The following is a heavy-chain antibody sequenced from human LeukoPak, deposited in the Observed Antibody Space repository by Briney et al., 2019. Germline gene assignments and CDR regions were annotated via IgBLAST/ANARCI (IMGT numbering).Heavy chain of an antibody. CDR1: GGSISSYY. D-gene: IGHD6-6*01. J-gene: IGHJ4*02. CDR2: IYYSGST. CDR3: ARWSSSVDY. V-gene: IGHV4-59*01. Sequence: SETLSLTCTVSGGSISSYYWSWIRQPPGKGLEWIGYIYYSGSTNYNPSLKSRVTISVDTSKNQFSLKLSSVTAADTAVYYCARWSSSVDYWGQGTLVTVSS.